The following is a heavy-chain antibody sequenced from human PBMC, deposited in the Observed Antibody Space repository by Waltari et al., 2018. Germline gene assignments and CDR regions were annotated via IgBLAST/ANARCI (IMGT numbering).Heavy chain of an antibody. Sequence: QVQLLESGPGLVKPSETLSLTCTVSGSSITSYYWSWIRRPPGKGLEWIGYVHYSGSTEYNPSLKSRFTLSVDTSKNQFSLKLGAVTAADTAVYYCASEPVGRTSSGGVLWFWGRGTLITVSS. CDR3: ASEPVGRTSSGGVLWF. CDR2: VHYSGST. V-gene: IGHV4-59*08. D-gene: IGHD3-16*01. CDR1: GSSITSYY. J-gene: IGHJ4*02.